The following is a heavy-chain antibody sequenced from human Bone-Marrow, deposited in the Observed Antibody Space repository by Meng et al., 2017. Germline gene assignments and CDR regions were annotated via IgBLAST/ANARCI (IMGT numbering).Heavy chain of an antibody. CDR1: GGSVSSGTYY. J-gene: IGHJ3*02. CDR3: ARVDDYVDFDPPVSPAFDI. D-gene: IGHD4-17*01. CDR2: IYYSGST. V-gene: IGHV4-61*01. Sequence: ESLKISCTVSGGSVSSGTYYWSWTRQPPGKGLEWIGYIYYSGSTNYNPSLKSRVTISVDTSKNQFSLKVSSVTAADTAVYYCARVDDYVDFDPPVSPAFDIWGQGTMVTVSS.